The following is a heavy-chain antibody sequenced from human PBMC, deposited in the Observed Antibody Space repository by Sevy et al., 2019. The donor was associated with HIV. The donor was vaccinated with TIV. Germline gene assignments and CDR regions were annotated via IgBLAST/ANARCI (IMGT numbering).Heavy chain of an antibody. CDR1: GFPFHDHA. D-gene: IGHD2-15*01. CDR2: ISWNSGSI. CDR3: AKDRSGGCDSINCDSYDYYYYGLDD. J-gene: IGHJ6*02. V-gene: IGHV3-9*03. Sequence: GGSLRLSCAASGFPFHDHAMHWVRQSPGKGLEWVSGISWNSGSIGYADSVKGRFTFSRDNAKLSICLQMNNLKPDDMAFYYFAKDRSGGCDSINCDSYDYYYYGLDDWGQGTTVTVSS.